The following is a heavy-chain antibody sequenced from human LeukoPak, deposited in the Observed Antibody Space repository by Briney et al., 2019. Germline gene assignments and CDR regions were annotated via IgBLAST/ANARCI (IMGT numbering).Heavy chain of an antibody. CDR3: AKAQEQWLVVD. J-gene: IGHJ4*02. CDR2: ISGSGGST. D-gene: IGHD6-19*01. Sequence: GGSLRLSCAASGFTYSSYAMSWVRQAPGKGLEWVSAISGSGGSTYYADSVKGRFTISRDNSKNTLYLQMNSLRAEDTAVYYCAKAQEQWLVVDWGQGTLVTVSS. V-gene: IGHV3-23*01. CDR1: GFTYSSYA.